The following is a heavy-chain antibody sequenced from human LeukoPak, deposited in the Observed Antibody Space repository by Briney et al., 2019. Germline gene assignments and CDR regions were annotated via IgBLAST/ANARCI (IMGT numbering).Heavy chain of an antibody. CDR2: MHGSGSP. CDR1: GASVRSDH. Sequence: SETLSLTCPVSGASVRSDHWNWIRQSPGKGLEWIAYMHGSGSPNYNPSLASRLTLSVDATENLLSLKLTSVIAADTAVYFCARDLSVNAFDIWGQGTLVTVSS. J-gene: IGHJ3*02. D-gene: IGHD2/OR15-2a*01. V-gene: IGHV4-59*02. CDR3: ARDLSVNAFDI.